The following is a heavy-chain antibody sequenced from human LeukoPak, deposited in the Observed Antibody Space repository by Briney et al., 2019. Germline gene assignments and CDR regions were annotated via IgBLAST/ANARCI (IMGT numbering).Heavy chain of an antibody. Sequence: PSETLSLTRSVSGGSISGYYWTWIRQPPGEALEYIGCIYYTGTTNYNPSLNSRVTISVDTSRNQFALKLSSVTAADTAVYYCARVVGGVGLDYWGQGTLVTVSS. CDR2: IYYTGTT. D-gene: IGHD3-16*01. CDR1: GGSISGYY. CDR3: ARVVGGVGLDY. V-gene: IGHV4-59*01. J-gene: IGHJ4*02.